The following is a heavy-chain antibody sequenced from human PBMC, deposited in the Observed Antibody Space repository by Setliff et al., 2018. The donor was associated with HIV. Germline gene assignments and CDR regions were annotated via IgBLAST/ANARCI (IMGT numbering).Heavy chain of an antibody. CDR3: ARAAAGNTGPFDL. J-gene: IGHJ4*02. Sequence: PSETLSLTCAVSGYSIRSGYYWGWIRQPPGKGLEWIGRIYTSGSTNYNPSLKSRVTMSVDTSKNQFSLKLTSVTASDTAVYYCARAAAGNTGPFDLWGQGSPVTVSS. CDR1: GYSIRSGYY. CDR2: IYTSGST. D-gene: IGHD4-17*01. V-gene: IGHV4-38-2*01.